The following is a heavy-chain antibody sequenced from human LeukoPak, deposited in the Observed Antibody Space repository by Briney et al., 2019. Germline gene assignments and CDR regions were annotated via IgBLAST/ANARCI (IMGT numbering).Heavy chain of an antibody. CDR3: ASGGIVVVISRDAFDI. J-gene: IGHJ3*02. V-gene: IGHV4-38-2*01. CDR1: GYSISSGYY. CDR2: IYHSGST. Sequence: SETLSLTCAVSGYSISSGYYWGWIRQPPGKGLEWIGSIYHSGSTYYNPSLKSRVTISVDTSKNQFSLKLSSVTAADAAVYYCASGGIVVVISRDAFDIWGQGTMVTVSS. D-gene: IGHD2-21*01.